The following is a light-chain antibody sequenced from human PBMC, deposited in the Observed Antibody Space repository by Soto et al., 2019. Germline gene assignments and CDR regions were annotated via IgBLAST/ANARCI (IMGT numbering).Light chain of an antibody. CDR1: QNVYGNS. V-gene: IGKV3-20*01. CDR3: QQYGSSLYT. CDR2: GAS. Sequence: EIVLTQSPGTLSLSPGERAALSCRASQNVYGNSVAWFQLRPGQAPRLLIYGASSRATGIPDRFSGSGSGKDFTHTISRLEPEEFAVYYCQQYGSSLYTFGQGTKLEIK. J-gene: IGKJ2*01.